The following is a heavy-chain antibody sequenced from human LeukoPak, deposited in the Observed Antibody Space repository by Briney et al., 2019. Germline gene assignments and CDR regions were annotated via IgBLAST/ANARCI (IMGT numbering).Heavy chain of an antibody. V-gene: IGHV1-69*05. J-gene: IGHJ4*02. CDR2: IIPIFGTA. CDR1: GGTFSSYA. D-gene: IGHD3-22*01. CDR3: ARGAYYDSSGYSPE. Sequence: SVKVSCKASGGTFSSYAISWVRQAPGQGLEWMGGIIPIFGTANYAQKFQGRVTITTDESTSTAYMELSSLRSEDTAVYYYARGAYYDSSGYSPEWGQGTLVTVSS.